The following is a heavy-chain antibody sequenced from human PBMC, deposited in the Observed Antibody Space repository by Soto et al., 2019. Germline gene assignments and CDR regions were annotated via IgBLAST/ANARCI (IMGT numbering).Heavy chain of an antibody. CDR3: ARPPGYISDWHYFDL. D-gene: IGHD2-21*02. Sequence: SETLSLTCTVSGGSVSSGSDYWSWIRQPPGKGLEWIGFIYYIGSTNYNPSLKSRVTISLDTSKNQFSLKLSSVTAADTAVYYCARPPGYISDWHYFDLWGQGTLVTVSS. CDR1: GGSVSSGSDY. CDR2: IYYIGST. J-gene: IGHJ4*02. V-gene: IGHV4-61*01.